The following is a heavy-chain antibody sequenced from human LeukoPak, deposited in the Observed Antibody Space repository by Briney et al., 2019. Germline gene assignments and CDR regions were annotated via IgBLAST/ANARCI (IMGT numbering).Heavy chain of an antibody. CDR3: AKDGLYYDGSEHVYYFDS. CDR2: IICSGGAT. Sequence: GGPLKLSLAALELTFGSPALTGVGQGPGRGLEFFPFIICSGGATYYADSVKGRFTISRDNSKNTLYLQMNSLRAEDTALYYCAKDGLYYDGSEHVYYFDSWGQGTLVTVSS. V-gene: IGHV3-23*01. CDR1: ELTFGSPA. J-gene: IGHJ4*02. D-gene: IGHD3-22*01.